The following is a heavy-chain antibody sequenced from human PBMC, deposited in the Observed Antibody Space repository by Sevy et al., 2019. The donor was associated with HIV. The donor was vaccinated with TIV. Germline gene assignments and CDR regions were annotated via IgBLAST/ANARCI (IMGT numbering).Heavy chain of an antibody. CDR2: IYYSGST. CDR1: GGSISSSSYY. CDR3: ARQRVGAVAGEVDY. V-gene: IGHV4-39*01. D-gene: IGHD6-19*01. Sequence: SETLSLTCTVSGGSISSSSYYWGWIRQPTGKGLEWIGSIYYSGSTYYNPSLKSRVTISVDTSKNQFSLKLSSVTAADTAVYYCARQRVGAVAGEVDYWGQGTLVTVSS. J-gene: IGHJ4*02.